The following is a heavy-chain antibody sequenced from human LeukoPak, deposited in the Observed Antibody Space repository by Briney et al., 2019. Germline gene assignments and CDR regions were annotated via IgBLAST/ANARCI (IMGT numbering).Heavy chain of an antibody. D-gene: IGHD2-15*01. J-gene: IGHJ6*02. Sequence: ASVKVSRKASGYTFTSYGISWVRQAPGQGLEWMGWISAYNGNTNYAQKFQGRVTMTTDTSTSTAYMELRSLRSDDTAVYYCARSVYCSGGSCYGHYYYYGMDVWGQGTTVTVSS. CDR3: ARSVYCSGGSCYGHYYYYGMDV. CDR1: GYTFTSYG. V-gene: IGHV1-18*01. CDR2: ISAYNGNT.